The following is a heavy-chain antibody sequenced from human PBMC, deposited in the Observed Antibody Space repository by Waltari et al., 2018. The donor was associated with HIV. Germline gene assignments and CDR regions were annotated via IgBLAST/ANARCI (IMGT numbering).Heavy chain of an antibody. V-gene: IGHV1-2*02. CDR3: ARDWGDPFFDY. Sequence: QVQLVQSGAEVKKPGASVKVSCKASGYTFTGYFLHWVRQAPGQGLEWMGWICPNSGVTMFSQKFQGRATMTRDTSINTAYMELTRLRSNDTAVYYGARDWGDPFFDYWGQGALVTVSS. J-gene: IGHJ4*02. CDR1: GYTFTGYF. D-gene: IGHD7-27*01. CDR2: ICPNSGVT.